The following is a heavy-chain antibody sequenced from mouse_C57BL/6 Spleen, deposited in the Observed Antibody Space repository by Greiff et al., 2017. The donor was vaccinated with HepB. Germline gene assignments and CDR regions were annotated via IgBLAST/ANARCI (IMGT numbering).Heavy chain of an antibody. CDR1: GYTFTSYW. V-gene: IGHV1-64*01. CDR3: ARRGAYGRGFDY. Sequence: VQLQQPGAELVKPGASVKLSCKASGYTFTSYWMHWVKQRPGQGLEWIGMIHPNSGSTNYNEKFKSKATLTVDKSSSTAYMQLSSLTSEDSAVYYCARRGAYGRGFDYWGQGTTLTVSS. CDR2: IHPNSGST. J-gene: IGHJ2*01. D-gene: IGHD1-1*01.